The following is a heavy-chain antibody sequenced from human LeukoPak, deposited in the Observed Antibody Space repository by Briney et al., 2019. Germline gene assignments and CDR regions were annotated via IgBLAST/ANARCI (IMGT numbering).Heavy chain of an antibody. CDR2: ISAYNGNT. CDR3: ARGLWGSYHRT. J-gene: IGHJ5*02. Sequence: ASVKVSCKASGYTFTSYGISWVRQAPGQGLEWMGWISAYNGNTNYAQKFQGRVTMTRDTSISTAYMELSRLRSDDTAVYYCARGLWGSYHRTWGQGTLVTVSS. V-gene: IGHV1-18*01. CDR1: GYTFTSYG. D-gene: IGHD1-26*01.